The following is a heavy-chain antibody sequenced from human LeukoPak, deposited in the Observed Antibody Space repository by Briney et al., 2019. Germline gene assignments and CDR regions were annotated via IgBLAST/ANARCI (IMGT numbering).Heavy chain of an antibody. D-gene: IGHD3-9*01. CDR1: GFTFSSYT. CDR2: ISSSSSYI. CDR3: ARFLKTGYWAHYWYFDL. Sequence: GGSLRLSCAAPGFTFSSYTMNWVRQAPGKGLEWVSSISSSSSYIDYADSVKGRFTISRDNAKNSLYLQMNSLRAEDTAVYYCARFLKTGYWAHYWYFDLWGRGTLITVSS. J-gene: IGHJ2*01. V-gene: IGHV3-21*01.